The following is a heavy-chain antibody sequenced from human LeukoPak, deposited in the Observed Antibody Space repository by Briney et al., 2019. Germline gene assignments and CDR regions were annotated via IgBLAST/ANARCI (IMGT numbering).Heavy chain of an antibody. D-gene: IGHD6-19*01. CDR1: GGSISRYY. V-gene: IGHV4-4*07. Sequence: SETLSLTCTVSGGSISRYYWSWIRQPAGKGLEWIGRIYTSGSTNYNPSLKSRVTMSVDTSKNQFSLKLSSVTAADTAVYYCARSHSSGWYYFDYWGQGTLVTVSS. J-gene: IGHJ4*02. CDR2: IYTSGST. CDR3: ARSHSSGWYYFDY.